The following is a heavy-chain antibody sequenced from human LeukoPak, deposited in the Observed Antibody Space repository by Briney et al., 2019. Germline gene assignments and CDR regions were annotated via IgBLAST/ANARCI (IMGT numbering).Heavy chain of an antibody. D-gene: IGHD6-13*01. CDR2: INHSGST. Sequence: SETLSLTCAVYGGSFSGYYWSWIRQPPGKGLEWIGEINHSGSTNYNPSLKSRVTISVDTSKNQFSLKLSSVTAADTAVYYCARAGIAAAPRFYYFDYWGQGTLVTVSS. V-gene: IGHV4-34*01. J-gene: IGHJ4*02. CDR1: GGSFSGYY. CDR3: ARAGIAAAPRFYYFDY.